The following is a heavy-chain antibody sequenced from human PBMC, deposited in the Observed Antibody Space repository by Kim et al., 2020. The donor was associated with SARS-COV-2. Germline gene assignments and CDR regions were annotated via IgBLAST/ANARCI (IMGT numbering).Heavy chain of an antibody. J-gene: IGHJ4*02. CDR2: IYYSGST. CDR3: ARHSHYGSGRNFDY. CDR1: GGSISSYY. V-gene: IGHV4-59*08. D-gene: IGHD3-10*01. Sequence: SETLSLTCTVSGGSISSYYWSWIRQPPGKGLEWIGYIYYSGSTNYNPSLKSRVTISVDTSKNQFSLKLSSVTAADTAVYYCARHSHYGSGRNFDYWGQGTLVTVSS.